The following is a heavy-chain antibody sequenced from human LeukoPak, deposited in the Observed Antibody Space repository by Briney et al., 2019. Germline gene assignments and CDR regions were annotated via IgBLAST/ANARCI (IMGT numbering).Heavy chain of an antibody. Sequence: PGGSLRLSCAASGFTFSSYAMHWVRQAPGKGLEWVAVISYDGSNKYYADSVKGRFTISRDNSKNTLYLQMNSLRAEDTAVYYCARDRGTYGSGSYFDYWGQGTLVTVSS. J-gene: IGHJ4*02. CDR2: ISYDGSNK. CDR1: GFTFSSYA. V-gene: IGHV3-30-3*01. D-gene: IGHD3-10*01. CDR3: ARDRGTYGSGSYFDY.